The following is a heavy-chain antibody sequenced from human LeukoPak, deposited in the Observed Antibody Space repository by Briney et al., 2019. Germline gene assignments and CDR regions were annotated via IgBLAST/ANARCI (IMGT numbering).Heavy chain of an antibody. V-gene: IGHV4-39*01. CDR1: GGSISSSSYY. CDR2: IYYSGST. D-gene: IGHD3-22*01. J-gene: IGHJ3*02. CDR3: APEAHYYDSSGYYGGAAFDI. Sequence: SETLSLTCTVSGGSISSSSYYWGWIRQPPGKGLEWIVSIYYSGSTYYNPSLKSRVTISVDTSKNQFSLKLSSVTAADTAVYYCAPEAHYYDSSGYYGGAAFDIWGQGTMVTVSS.